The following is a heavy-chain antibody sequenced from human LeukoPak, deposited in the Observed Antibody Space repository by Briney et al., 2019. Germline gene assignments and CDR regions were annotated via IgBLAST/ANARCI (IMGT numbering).Heavy chain of an antibody. D-gene: IGHD2/OR15-2a*01. V-gene: IGHV3-21*01. CDR1: GFTFSSYS. Sequence: PGGSPRLSCAASGFTFSSYSMNWVRQAPGKGLEWVSSISSSSSYIYYADSVKGRFTISRGNAKNSLYLQMNSLRAEDTAVYYCARVSLSEYRILPGANYMDVWGKGTTVTVSS. CDR3: ARVSLSEYRILPGANYMDV. CDR2: ISSSSSYI. J-gene: IGHJ6*03.